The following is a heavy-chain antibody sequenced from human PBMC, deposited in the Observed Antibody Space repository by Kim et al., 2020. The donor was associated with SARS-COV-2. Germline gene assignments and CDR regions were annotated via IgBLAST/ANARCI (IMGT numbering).Heavy chain of an antibody. Sequence: GGSLRLSCAASGFTFSSYAMTWVRQAPGKGLEWVSAISGSGGSTYYADSVKGRFTISRDNSKNTLYLQMNSLRAEDTAVYYCAKDGGIAVAGVRLVGYHYYGMDVWGQGTTVTVS. CDR1: GFTFSSYA. V-gene: IGHV3-23*01. CDR2: ISGSGGST. D-gene: IGHD6-19*01. CDR3: AKDGGIAVAGVRLVGYHYYGMDV. J-gene: IGHJ6*02.